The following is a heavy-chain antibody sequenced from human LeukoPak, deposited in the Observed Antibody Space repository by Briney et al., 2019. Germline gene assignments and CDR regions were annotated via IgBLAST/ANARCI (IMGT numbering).Heavy chain of an antibody. CDR1: GISLSNYA. V-gene: IGHV3-23*01. CDR2: ISERGGST. D-gene: IGHD3-10*01. CDR3: AKRGVVIRGILVIGYHQEAYHYDF. J-gene: IGHJ4*02. Sequence: GGYLRRSCVVSGISLSNYAMTWVRQAPGKGLEWVSYISERGGSTTYADSVKGRFTISRDTSLTTMYLQMNNLRAEDTAVYFCAKRGVVIRGILVIGYHQEAYHYDFWGQGVLVTVSS.